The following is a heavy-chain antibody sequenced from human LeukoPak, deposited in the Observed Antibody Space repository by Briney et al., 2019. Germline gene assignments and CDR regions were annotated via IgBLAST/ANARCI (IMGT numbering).Heavy chain of an antibody. CDR1: GFTFSDYA. Sequence: GGSLRLSCAASGFTFSDYAMHWVRQAPGKGLEWVAVISKDGSDKYYPGSARGRFTISRDNSKNTIYLQMDSLRAEDTAIYYCARDYWWNYDYWGQGTLVTVSS. CDR3: ARDYWWNYDY. J-gene: IGHJ4*02. CDR2: ISKDGSDK. V-gene: IGHV3-30-3*01. D-gene: IGHD1-7*01.